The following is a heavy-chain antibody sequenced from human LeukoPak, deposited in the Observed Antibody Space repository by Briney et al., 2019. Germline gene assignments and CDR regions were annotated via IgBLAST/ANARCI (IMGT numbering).Heavy chain of an antibody. J-gene: IGHJ4*02. CDR3: ARVHSSGWYFDY. D-gene: IGHD6-19*01. V-gene: IGHV1-8*01. Sequence: ASVKVSCKASGYTFTSYDINWVRQATGQGLEWMGWMNPNSGTPGYAQKFQGRVTMTRNTSISTAYMELSSLRAEDTAVYYCARVHSSGWYFDYWGQGTLVAASS. CDR1: GYTFTSYD. CDR2: MNPNSGTP.